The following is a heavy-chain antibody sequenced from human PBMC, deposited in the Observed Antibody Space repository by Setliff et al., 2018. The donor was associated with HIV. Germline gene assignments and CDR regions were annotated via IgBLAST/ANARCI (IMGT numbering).Heavy chain of an antibody. CDR1: GGSISSGSYY. Sequence: SETLSLTCTVSGGSISSGSYYWSWIRQPAGKGLEWIGHIYTSGSTNYNPSLKSRVTISVDTSKNQFSLRLTSVTAADTAVYFCARVETTVTSRLDYWGQGTLVTVSS. D-gene: IGHD4-17*01. CDR2: IYTSGST. CDR3: ARVETTVTSRLDY. J-gene: IGHJ4*02. V-gene: IGHV4-61*09.